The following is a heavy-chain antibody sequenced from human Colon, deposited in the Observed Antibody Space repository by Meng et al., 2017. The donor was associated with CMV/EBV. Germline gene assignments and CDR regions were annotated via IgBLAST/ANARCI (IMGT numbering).Heavy chain of an antibody. CDR3: ARDVFDTSSYDY. Sequence: GGSLRLSGTASGFTLRSYWMHWVRQAPGKGLVWVSRINKDGGSITYADFVEGRFTISRDNAKNTLYLQLNSLRVEDTAVYYCARDVFDTSSYDYWGQGALVTVSS. CDR1: GFTLRSYW. J-gene: IGHJ4*02. V-gene: IGHV3-74*01. CDR2: INKDGGSI. D-gene: IGHD2-2*01.